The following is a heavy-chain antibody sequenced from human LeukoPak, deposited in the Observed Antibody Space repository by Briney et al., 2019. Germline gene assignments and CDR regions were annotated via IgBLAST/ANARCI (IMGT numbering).Heavy chain of an antibody. J-gene: IGHJ4*02. CDR2: IYYSGST. V-gene: IGHV4-39*07. D-gene: IGHD3-10*01. Sequence: SETLSLTCTVSGGSISSSSYYWGWIRQPPGKGLEWIGSIYYSGSTYYNPSLKSRVTISVDTSKNQFSLKLSSVTAADTAIYYCARDAKYYYGSRTFFFYEYWGQGTLLTVSS. CDR1: GGSISSSSYY. CDR3: ARDAKYYYGSRTFFFYEY.